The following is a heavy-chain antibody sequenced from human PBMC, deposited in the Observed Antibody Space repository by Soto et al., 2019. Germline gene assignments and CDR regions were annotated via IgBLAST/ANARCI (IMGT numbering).Heavy chain of an antibody. CDR2: IYPGDSGA. D-gene: IGHD3-10*01. CDR1: GYSFSDYW. CDR3: GRQPTAWFGTDV. J-gene: IGHJ6*02. V-gene: IGHV5-51*01. Sequence: ESWKNSCKRAGYSFSDYWIGWVPQMPGKGLEWMGIIYPGDSGARYSPSFQGQVSISADKSVHNAYLQWGSLKASDTAMYYCGRQPTAWFGTDVRGQATTVTVCS.